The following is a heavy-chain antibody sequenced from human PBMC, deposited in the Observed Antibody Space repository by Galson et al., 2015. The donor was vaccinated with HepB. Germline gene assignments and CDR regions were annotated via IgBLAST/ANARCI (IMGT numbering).Heavy chain of an antibody. CDR3: AKDIGYSSSGPLPWGAFDI. Sequence: RLSCAASGFAFDDYAMHWVRQAPGKGLEWVSGISWNSGSIGYADSVKGRFTISRDNAKNSLYLQMNSLRAEDTALYYCAKDIGYSSSGPLPWGAFDIWGQGTMATVSS. CDR1: GFAFDDYA. V-gene: IGHV3-9*01. D-gene: IGHD6-13*01. CDR2: ISWNSGSI. J-gene: IGHJ3*02.